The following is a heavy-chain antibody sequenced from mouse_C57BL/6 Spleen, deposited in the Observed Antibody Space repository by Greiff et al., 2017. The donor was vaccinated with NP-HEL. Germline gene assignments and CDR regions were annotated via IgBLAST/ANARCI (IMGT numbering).Heavy chain of an antibody. J-gene: IGHJ2*01. D-gene: IGHD1-1*01. CDR3: AKFITTVVDYFDY. CDR2: IYPGDGDT. CDR1: GYAFSSSW. V-gene: IGHV1-82*01. Sequence: VKLVESGPELVKPGASVKISCKASGYAFSSSWMNWVKQRPGKGLEWIGRIYPGDGDTNYNGKFKGKATLTADKSSSTAYMQLSSLTSEDSAVYFCAKFITTVVDYFDYWGQGTTLTVSS.